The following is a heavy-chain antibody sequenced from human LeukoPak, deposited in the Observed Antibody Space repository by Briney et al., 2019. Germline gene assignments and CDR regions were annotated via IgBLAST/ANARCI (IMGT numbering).Heavy chain of an antibody. CDR1: GFTFSKYD. CDR2: ISRDGTT. V-gene: IGHV3-23*01. D-gene: IGHD4-17*01. J-gene: IGHJ4*02. Sequence: PGGSLRLSCAASGFTFSKYDMYWIRQAPGKGLECVSVISRDGTTYYADSVKGRFTISRDNSQNTLSLQMNSLKAEDTAVYYCSKKGQNGDYGKPDWGQGTLVTVSS. CDR3: SKKGQNGDYGKPD.